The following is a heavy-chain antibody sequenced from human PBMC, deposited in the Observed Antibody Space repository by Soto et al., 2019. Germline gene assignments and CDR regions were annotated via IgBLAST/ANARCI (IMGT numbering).Heavy chain of an antibody. J-gene: IGHJ5*02. D-gene: IGHD6-13*01. CDR3: ARDKESSSWNNWFDP. Sequence: ASVKVSCKASGGTFRSSTISWVRQAPGQGLEWMGRIIPILGIANYAQKFQGRVTITADKSTSTAYMELSSLRSEDTAVYYCARDKESSSWNNWFDPWGQGTLVTVSS. V-gene: IGHV1-69*04. CDR2: IIPILGIA. CDR1: GGTFRSST.